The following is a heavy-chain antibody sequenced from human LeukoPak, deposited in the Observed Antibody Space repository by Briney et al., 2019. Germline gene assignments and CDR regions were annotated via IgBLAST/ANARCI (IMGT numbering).Heavy chain of an antibody. V-gene: IGHV3-48*03. D-gene: IGHD3-22*01. CDR1: GFTFSSYE. CDR3: ARDGPYYDSSGYYYTELGY. CDR2: ISSSGSTI. J-gene: IGHJ4*02. Sequence: GGSLRLSCAASGFTFSSYEMNWVRQAPGKGLEWVSYISSSGSTICYADSVKGRFTISRDNAKNSLYLQMNSLRAEDTAVYYCARDGPYYDSSGYYYTELGYWGQGTLVTVSP.